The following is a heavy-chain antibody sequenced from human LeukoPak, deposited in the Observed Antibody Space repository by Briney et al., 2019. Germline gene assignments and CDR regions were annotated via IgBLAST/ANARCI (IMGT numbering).Heavy chain of an antibody. CDR3: SRLSYYNYYMDV. V-gene: IGHV4-39*01. J-gene: IGHJ6*03. Sequence: SETLSLTCTVSGGSISSNSYYWAWIREPPGKGLEWIGTIYYSGNTYYNPSLKSRVTISIDTSKNQFSLKLSSVTAADTAVYYSSRLSYYNYYMDVWGKGTTVTVSS. CDR1: GGSISSNSYY. CDR2: IYYSGNT.